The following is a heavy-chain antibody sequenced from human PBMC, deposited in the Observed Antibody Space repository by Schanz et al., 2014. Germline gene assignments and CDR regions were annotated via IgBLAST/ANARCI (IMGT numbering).Heavy chain of an antibody. D-gene: IGHD2-2*01. CDR2: ISVYNHNK. CDR3: AKDLLYGAPMPLNHLDY. CDR1: EYSFTSYS. V-gene: IGHV1-3*01. J-gene: IGHJ4*02. Sequence: QVHLVQSGAEVKRPGASVKVSCKASEYSFTSYSMHWVRQAPGQGLEWMGWISVYNHNKEYDQKFQGRVTMTTDTSTSTVYMELRSLRSDDTAVYYCAKDLLYGAPMPLNHLDYWGQGTLVTVSS.